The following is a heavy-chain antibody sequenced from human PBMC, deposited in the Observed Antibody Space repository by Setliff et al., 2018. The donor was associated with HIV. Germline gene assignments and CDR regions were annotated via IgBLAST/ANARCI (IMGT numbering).Heavy chain of an antibody. CDR1: GVSITSNSYY. J-gene: IGHJ3*02. V-gene: IGHV4-39*01. CDR2: LYNNGVT. D-gene: IGHD2-2*01. CDR3: ARAFCSSASCYGGGDAFDI. Sequence: SETLSLTCTVSGVSITSNSYYWGWIRQPPGKGLEWIGSLYNNGVTYYNPSLRSRVTIFVDMSKNQFSLKLPSVSAADTAMYYCARAFCSSASCYGGGDAFDIWGQGTMVTVSS.